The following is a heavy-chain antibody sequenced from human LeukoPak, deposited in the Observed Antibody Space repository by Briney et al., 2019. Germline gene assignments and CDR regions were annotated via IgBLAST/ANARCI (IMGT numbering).Heavy chain of an antibody. D-gene: IGHD2-15*01. CDR1: GGSISSSSYY. CDR2: IYYSGST. CDR3: ARGVVTALDFDY. Sequence: SETLSLTCTVSGGSISSSSYYWGWIRQPPGKGLEWIGSIYYSGSTNYNPSLKSRVTISVDTSKNQFSLKLSSVTAADTAVYYCARGVVTALDFDYWGQGTLVTVSS. J-gene: IGHJ4*02. V-gene: IGHV4-39*07.